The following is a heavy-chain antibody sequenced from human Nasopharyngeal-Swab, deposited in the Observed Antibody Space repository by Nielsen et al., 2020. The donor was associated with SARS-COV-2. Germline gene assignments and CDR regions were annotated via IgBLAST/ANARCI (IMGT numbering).Heavy chain of an antibody. D-gene: IGHD3-3*01. Sequence: SETLSLTCTVSGGSISSSSYYWGWIRQPTGKGLEWIGSIYYSGSTYYNPSLKSRVTISVDTSKNQFSLKLSSATAADTAVYFCHAEWLLLGCFDPWGQGTLVTVSS. CDR2: IYYSGST. V-gene: IGHV4-39*01. CDR3: HAEWLLLGCFDP. J-gene: IGHJ5*02. CDR1: GGSISSSSYY.